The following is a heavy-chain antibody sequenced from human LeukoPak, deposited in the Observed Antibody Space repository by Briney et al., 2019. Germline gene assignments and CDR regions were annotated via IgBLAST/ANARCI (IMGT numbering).Heavy chain of an antibody. D-gene: IGHD5-18*01. CDR3: TRHDSLRPWIPFLDP. CDR2: INHTGST. V-gene: IGHV4-34*01. Sequence: PSETLSLTCAVYGGSFGGYYWNWIRQPPGKGLGWIGEINHTGSTNYNPSLKSRVTISVDTSKNQFSLKLSSVTAADTAVYYCTRHDSLRPWIPFLDPWGQGTLVTVSS. J-gene: IGHJ5*02. CDR1: GGSFGGYY.